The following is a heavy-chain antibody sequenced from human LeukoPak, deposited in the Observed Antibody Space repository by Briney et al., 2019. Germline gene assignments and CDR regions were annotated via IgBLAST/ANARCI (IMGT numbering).Heavy chain of an antibody. Sequence: ASVKVSCKASGYTFTGYYMHWVRQAPGQGLEWMGWINPNSGGTNYAQKFQGRVTMTRDTSISTAYMELSRLRSDDTAVYNCESDVLWFGELVESYWGQGTLVTVSS. CDR3: ESDVLWFGELVESY. D-gene: IGHD3-10*01. V-gene: IGHV1-2*02. J-gene: IGHJ4*02. CDR2: INPNSGGT. CDR1: GYTFTGYY.